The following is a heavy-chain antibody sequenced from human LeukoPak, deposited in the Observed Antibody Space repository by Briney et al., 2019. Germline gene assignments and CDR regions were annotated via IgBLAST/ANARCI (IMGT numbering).Heavy chain of an antibody. Sequence: PSETLSLTCAVYGGSFSGYYWSWIRQPPGKGLEWIGEINHSGSTNYNPSLKSRVTISVDTSKNQFSLKLSSVTAADTAVYYCARDDVAAGTLDYWGQGTLVTVSS. CDR1: GGSFSGYY. CDR2: INHSGST. V-gene: IGHV4-34*01. D-gene: IGHD6-13*01. CDR3: ARDDVAAGTLDY. J-gene: IGHJ4*02.